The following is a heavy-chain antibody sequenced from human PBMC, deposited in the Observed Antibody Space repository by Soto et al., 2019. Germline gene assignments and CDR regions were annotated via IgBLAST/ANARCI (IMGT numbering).Heavy chain of an antibody. CDR1: GYTFTSYG. Sequence: GASVKVSCKASGYTFTSYGISWVRQAPGQGLEWMGWISAYNGNTNYAQKLQGRVTMTTDTSTSTAYMELRSLRSDDTAVYYCAREPLNNYQLLHNWFDPWGQGTLVTVSS. J-gene: IGHJ5*02. D-gene: IGHD2-2*01. CDR3: AREPLNNYQLLHNWFDP. V-gene: IGHV1-18*01. CDR2: ISAYNGNT.